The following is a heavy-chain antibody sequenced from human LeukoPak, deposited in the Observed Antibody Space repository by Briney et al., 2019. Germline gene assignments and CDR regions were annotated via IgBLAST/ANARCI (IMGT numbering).Heavy chain of an antibody. Sequence: GRSLRLSCAASGFTFSSYGMHWVRQAPGKGLEWVAVISYDGSNKYYADSVKGRFTISRDNSKNTLYLQMNSLRAEDTAAYYCAKDLYSSGWYRVNYYYYGMDVWGQGTTVTVSS. J-gene: IGHJ6*02. V-gene: IGHV3-30*18. CDR3: AKDLYSSGWYRVNYYYYGMDV. CDR2: ISYDGSNK. D-gene: IGHD6-19*01. CDR1: GFTFSSYG.